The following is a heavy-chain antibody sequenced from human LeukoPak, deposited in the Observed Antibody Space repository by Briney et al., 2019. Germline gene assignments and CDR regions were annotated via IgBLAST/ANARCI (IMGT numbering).Heavy chain of an antibody. CDR2: ISYDGSNK. D-gene: IGHD6-13*01. CDR1: GLTSSTYG. CDR3: AKQSAGSAAWYSLHYDF. Sequence: QTGRSLRLSCAASGLTSSTYGSHGVRQPPAKGREGGPVISYDGSNKYYADSVKGRFTISRDNSKDTLYLQMNGLRAEDTAVYFCAKQSAGSAAWYSLHYDFWGQGTLVTVSS. V-gene: IGHV3-30*18. J-gene: IGHJ4*02.